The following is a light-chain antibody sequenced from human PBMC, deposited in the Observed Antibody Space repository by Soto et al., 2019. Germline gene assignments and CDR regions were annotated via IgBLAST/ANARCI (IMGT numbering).Light chain of an antibody. CDR2: GAS. V-gene: IGKV1-9*01. CDR3: QQLHSFPFT. CDR1: QGISTY. J-gene: IGKJ3*01. Sequence: DVQLTQSPSFLSASVGDRVTITCRASQGISTYLAWYQQKSGKAPNLLIYGASTLQSGVPSRFSGSGAGTEFTLTISSLQPEDFATYHCQQLHSFPFTFGPGTKVDIK.